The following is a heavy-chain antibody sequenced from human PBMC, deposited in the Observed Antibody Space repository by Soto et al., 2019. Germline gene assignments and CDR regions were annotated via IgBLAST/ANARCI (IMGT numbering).Heavy chain of an antibody. CDR3: AKDRKSGSGWYWDY. D-gene: IGHD6-19*01. CDR1: GFTFSSYA. J-gene: IGHJ4*02. V-gene: IGHV3-23*01. Sequence: VQVLESGGGLVQPGGSLRLSCAVSGFTFSSYAMSWVRQAPGKGLEWVSGISGSGGSTYSADSVKGRFTISRDNSKNPLYLQMNSLRAEDTAVYYCAKDRKSGSGWYWDYWGQGTLVTVSS. CDR2: ISGSGGST.